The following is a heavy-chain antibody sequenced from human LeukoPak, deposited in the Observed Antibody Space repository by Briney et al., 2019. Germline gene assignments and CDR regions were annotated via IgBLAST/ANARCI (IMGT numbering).Heavy chain of an antibody. CDR1: GGSISSSNW. D-gene: IGHD3-10*01. Sequence: SGTLSLTCAVSGGSISSSNWWSWVRQPPGKGLEWIGEIYHSGSTNYNPSLKSRVTISVDKSKNQFSLKLSSVTAADTAVYHCARSPLLWFGELLYGGAFDIWGQGTMVTVSS. J-gene: IGHJ3*02. CDR3: ARSPLLWFGELLYGGAFDI. CDR2: IYHSGST. V-gene: IGHV4-4*02.